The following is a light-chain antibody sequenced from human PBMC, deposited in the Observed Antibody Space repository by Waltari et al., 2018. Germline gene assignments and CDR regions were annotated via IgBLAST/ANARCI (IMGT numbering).Light chain of an antibody. V-gene: IGLV2-14*03. CDR2: DVN. CDR3: MSYTMSTTLV. Sequence: QSALTQPASVSGSPGQSITISCTGSSSDVGAYNYVSWYQHHPGKAPKLLIYDVNKWPSGVSNRFSGSKSGNTASLTIFGFQAEDEADYYCMSYTMSTTLVIGGGTKLTVL. J-gene: IGLJ2*01. CDR1: SSDVGAYNY.